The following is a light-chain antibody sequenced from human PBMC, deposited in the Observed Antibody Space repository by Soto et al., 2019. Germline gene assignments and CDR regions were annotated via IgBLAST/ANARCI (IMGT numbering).Light chain of an antibody. CDR3: QQRSNWPFT. J-gene: IGKJ3*01. CDR2: AAS. Sequence: EIVLTQSPATLSLSPGERATLSCRASQSVSSYLAWYQQKPGQAPRLLIYAASIRATGIPARFSGSGSRKDFTRTIRSLEPEDFAVSYCQQRSNWPFTCGPGTKVDIK. V-gene: IGKV3-11*01. CDR1: QSVSSY.